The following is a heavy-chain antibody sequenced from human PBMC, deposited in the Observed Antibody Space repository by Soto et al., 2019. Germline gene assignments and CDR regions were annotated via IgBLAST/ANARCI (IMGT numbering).Heavy chain of an antibody. CDR1: GFTFSSYW. D-gene: IGHD3-10*01. CDR3: ARVTYYYGSGSYGD. J-gene: IGHJ4*02. V-gene: IGHV3-7*04. CDR2: IKQDGSEK. Sequence: GGSLRLSCAASGFTFSSYWMSWVRQAPGKGLEWVANIKQDGSEKYYVDSVKGRFTISRDNAKNSLYLQMDSLRAEDTAVYYCARVTYYYGSGSYGDRGQGTLVTVSS.